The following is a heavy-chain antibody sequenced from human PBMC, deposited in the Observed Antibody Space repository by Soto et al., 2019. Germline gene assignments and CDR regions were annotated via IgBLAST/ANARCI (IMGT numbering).Heavy chain of an antibody. J-gene: IGHJ4*02. D-gene: IGHD3-16*02. CDR1: GYTFTGYY. V-gene: IGHV1-2*04. Sequence: ASVKVSCKASGYTFTGYYMHWVRQAPEQGMEWMGWINPNSCGTNYAQKLQGWVTMTRITSSSTADIELSRLTSDAATAYFCARSPISYGCMPIVFDSWGQGTLVTVSS. CDR3: ARSPISYGCMPIVFDS. CDR2: INPNSCGT.